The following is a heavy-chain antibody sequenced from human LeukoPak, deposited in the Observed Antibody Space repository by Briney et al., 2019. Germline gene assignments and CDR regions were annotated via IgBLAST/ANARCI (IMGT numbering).Heavy chain of an antibody. CDR1: GGSFSGYY. CDR3: ARGKYYYYYYMDV. V-gene: IGHV4-59*12. CDR2: IYYSGST. Sequence: SETLSLTCAVYGGSFSGYYWTWIRQPPGKGLEWIGYIYYSGSTNYNPSLKGRVTISVDTSKNQFSLKLSSVTAADTAVYYCARGKYYYYYYMDVWGKGTTVTVSS. J-gene: IGHJ6*03.